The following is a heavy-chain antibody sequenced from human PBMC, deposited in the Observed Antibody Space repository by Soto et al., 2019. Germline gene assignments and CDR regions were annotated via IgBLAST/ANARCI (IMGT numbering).Heavy chain of an antibody. CDR1: GYTFTSYD. D-gene: IGHD2-2*01. V-gene: IGHV1-8*01. CDR2: MNPNSGNT. CDR3: ARTHCTSTTCYAYAGDFQH. Sequence: ASVKVSCKASGYTFTSYDINWVRQATGQGLEWMGWMNPNSGNTGYAQKLQGRVTMTTDTSTSTAYMELRSLRSDDTAMYYCARTHCTSTTCYAYAGDFQHWGQGTLVTVSS. J-gene: IGHJ1*01.